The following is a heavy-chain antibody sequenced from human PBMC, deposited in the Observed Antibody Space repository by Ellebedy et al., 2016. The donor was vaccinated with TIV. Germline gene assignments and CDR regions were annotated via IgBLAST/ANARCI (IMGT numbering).Heavy chain of an antibody. J-gene: IGHJ4*02. D-gene: IGHD2-15*01. CDR1: GESFSGYY. V-gene: IGHV4-34*01. CDR3: STRSPQDF. CDR2: INHSGRT. Sequence: MPSETLSLTCAVYGESFSGYYWTWIRQPPGKGLEWIGEINHSGRTTYNPSLKSRVIMSVDTPKKQFSLNLTSVTAADSAVYYCSTRSPQDFWGQGTLVTVSS.